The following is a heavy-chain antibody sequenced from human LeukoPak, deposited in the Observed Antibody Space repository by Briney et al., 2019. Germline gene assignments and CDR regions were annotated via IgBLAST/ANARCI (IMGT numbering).Heavy chain of an antibody. D-gene: IGHD3-22*01. V-gene: IGHV4-4*02. CDR2: IYHSGST. CDR1: GGSISSSIW. J-gene: IGHJ6*02. Sequence: SSETLSLTCAVSGGSISSSIWWSWVRQPPGKGLEWIGEIYHSGSTNYNPSLKSRVTISVDKSKNQFSLKLSSVTAADTAVYYCARDQDYYDSSGYYHYYYGMDVWGQGTTVTVSS. CDR3: ARDQDYYDSSGYYHYYYGMDV.